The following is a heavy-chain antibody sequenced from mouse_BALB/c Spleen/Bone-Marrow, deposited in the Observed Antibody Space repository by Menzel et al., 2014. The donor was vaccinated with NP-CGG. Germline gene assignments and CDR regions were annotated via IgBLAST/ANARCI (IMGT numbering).Heavy chain of an antibody. D-gene: IGHD2-14*01. CDR3: ASNRYAWYFDD. J-gene: IGHJ1*01. Sequence: EVRLQQSGAELVKPGAFVKLFCTASGFNIKDTYMHWVKQRPEQGLEWIGRIDPANGNTKYDPKFQGKATITADTSSNTASLQLSSLTSKDTAVYYCASNRYAWYFDDWGEGTTVTVSS. CDR1: GFNIKDTY. CDR2: IDPANGNT. V-gene: IGHV14-3*02.